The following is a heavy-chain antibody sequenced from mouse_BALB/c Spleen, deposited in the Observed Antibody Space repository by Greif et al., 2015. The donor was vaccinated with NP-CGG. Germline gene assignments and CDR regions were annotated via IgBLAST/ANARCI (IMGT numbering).Heavy chain of an antibody. CDR2: ILPGSGST. D-gene: IGHD2-2*01. CDR1: GYTFSSYW. V-gene: IGHV1-9*01. CDR3: ARGKDGYVFAY. Sequence: VNLVESGAELMKPGASGKISCKATGYTFSSYWIEWVKQRPGHGLEWIGEILPGSGSTNYNEKFKGKATFTADTSSNTACMQLSSLTSEDSAVYYCARGKDGYVFAYWGQGTLVTVSA. J-gene: IGHJ3*01.